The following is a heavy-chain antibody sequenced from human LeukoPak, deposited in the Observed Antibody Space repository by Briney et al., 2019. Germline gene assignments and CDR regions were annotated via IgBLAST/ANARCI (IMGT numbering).Heavy chain of an antibody. CDR1: GFTFDDYA. D-gene: IGHD1-26*01. CDR3: ATEKVGATFDY. Sequence: GGSLRLSCAASGFTFDDYAMHWVRQAPGKGLEWVSGISWNSGSIGYADPVKGRFTISRDNAKNSLYLQMNSLRAEDTAVYYCATEKVGATFDYWGQGTLVTVSS. J-gene: IGHJ4*02. V-gene: IGHV3-9*01. CDR2: ISWNSGSI.